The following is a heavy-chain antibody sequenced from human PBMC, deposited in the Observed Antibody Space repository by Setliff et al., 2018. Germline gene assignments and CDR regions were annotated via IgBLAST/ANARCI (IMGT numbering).Heavy chain of an antibody. V-gene: IGHV1-8*02. CDR3: ARALMGYSRWYFDY. CDR2: MNPNSGNT. D-gene: IGHD4-4*01. CDR1: GYTFTSYV. Sequence: ASVKVSCKSSGYTFTSYVINLVRQATGQGLEWMGWMNPNSGNTGYAQKFQGRVTMTRNTSISTAYMELSILRSEDTAVYYCARALMGYSRWYFDYWGQGTLVTVSS. J-gene: IGHJ4*02.